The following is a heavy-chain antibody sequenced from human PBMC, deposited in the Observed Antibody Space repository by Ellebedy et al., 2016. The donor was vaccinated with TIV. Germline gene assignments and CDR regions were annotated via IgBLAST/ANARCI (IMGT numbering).Heavy chain of an antibody. V-gene: IGHV3-11*01. CDR2: ITSRISTK. CDR1: GFTFSDYY. D-gene: IGHD6-19*01. Sequence: GESLKISCAASGFTFSDYYMTWIRQAPGKGLEWISYITSRISTKYYADSVRGRFTISRDNANNSLYLQMNSLRVEDTAVYYCARVSLVAVGFDPWGQGTLVTVSS. J-gene: IGHJ5*02. CDR3: ARVSLVAVGFDP.